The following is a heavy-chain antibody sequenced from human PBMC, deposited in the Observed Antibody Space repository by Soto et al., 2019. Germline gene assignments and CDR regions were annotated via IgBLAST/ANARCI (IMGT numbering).Heavy chain of an antibody. Sequence: QLQMRESGSGLVKPSETLSLTCAVSNDSIFTASHAWTWIRQSPARGLQWIGYIHHNGNTYINPSLQSRVTISIDRSKNHYSLKLFSVTAADTAVYFCARERRGMGGFDPWGHGTLVTVSS. V-gene: IGHV4-30-2*06. CDR1: NDSIFTASHA. D-gene: IGHD1-26*01. J-gene: IGHJ5*02. CDR3: ARERRGMGGFDP. CDR2: IHHNGNT.